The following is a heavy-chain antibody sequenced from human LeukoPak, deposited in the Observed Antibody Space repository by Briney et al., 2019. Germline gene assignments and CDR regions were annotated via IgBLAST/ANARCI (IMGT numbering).Heavy chain of an antibody. J-gene: IGHJ4*02. D-gene: IGHD7-27*01. CDR2: MSPNSGDT. V-gene: IGHV1-8*01. CDR3: VRTPPNWGFDY. CDR1: GYTFTSHD. Sequence: ASVKASCKASGYTFTSHDINWVRQATGQGLERMGWMSPNSGDTGYAQKFQGRVTMTSDSSISTAYMELSSLRSEDTAIYYCVRTPPNWGFDYWGQGTLVTVSS.